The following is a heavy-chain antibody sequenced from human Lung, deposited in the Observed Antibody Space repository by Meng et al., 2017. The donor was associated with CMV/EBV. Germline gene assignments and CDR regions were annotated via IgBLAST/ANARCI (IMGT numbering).Heavy chain of an antibody. CDR1: GYNFTSYG. V-gene: IGHV1-18*01. CDR2: ISAYNDNT. D-gene: IGHD6-19*01. J-gene: IGHJ4*02. Sequence: ASVXVSXKDSGYNFTSYGISWVRQAPGQGLEWMRWISAYNDNTNYAQKLQGRVTMTTDTSTSTAYMELRSRRSDDTAVYCYARGIVIAVAGTGVDYWGQGTXVTVDS. CDR3: ARGIVIAVAGTGVDY.